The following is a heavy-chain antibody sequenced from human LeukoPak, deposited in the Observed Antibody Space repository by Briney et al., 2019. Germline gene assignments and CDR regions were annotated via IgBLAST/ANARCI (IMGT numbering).Heavy chain of an antibody. CDR3: AKDYYYDSSGYVGY. J-gene: IGHJ4*02. CDR2: ISYDGSNK. D-gene: IGHD3-22*01. Sequence: GGSLRLSCAASGFTLSSYGMHWVRQAPGKGLEWVAVISYDGSNKYYADSVKGRFTISRDNSKNTLYLQMNSLRAEDTAVYYCAKDYYYDSSGYVGYWGQGTLVTVSS. V-gene: IGHV3-30*18. CDR1: GFTLSSYG.